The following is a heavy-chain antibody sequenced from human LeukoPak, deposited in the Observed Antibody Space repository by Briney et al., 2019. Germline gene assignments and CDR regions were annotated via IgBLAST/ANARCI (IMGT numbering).Heavy chain of an antibody. J-gene: IGHJ5*02. CDR2: IIPIFGTA. Sequence: GASVKVSCKASGGTFSSYAISWVRQAPGQGLEWMGGIIPIFGTANYAQKFQGRVTITADESTSTAYMELSSLRSEDTAVYYCARLSSADFWSGYYSNWFDPWGQGTLVTVSS. CDR3: ARLSSADFWSGYYSNWFDP. D-gene: IGHD3-3*01. V-gene: IGHV1-69*13. CDR1: GGTFSSYA.